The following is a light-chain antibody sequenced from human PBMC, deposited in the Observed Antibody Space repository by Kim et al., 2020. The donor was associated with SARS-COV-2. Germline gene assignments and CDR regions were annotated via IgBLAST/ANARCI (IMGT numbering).Light chain of an antibody. CDR1: SSNIGYNY. CDR2: DNN. Sequence: QSVLTQPPSVSAAPGQKVTISCSGSSSNIGYNYVSWYQQLPGTAPKLLIYDNNKRPSGIPDRFSGSKSGTSATLGITGLQTGDEADYYCGTWDSSLSAWVFGGGTQLTVL. J-gene: IGLJ3*02. CDR3: GTWDSSLSAWV. V-gene: IGLV1-51*01.